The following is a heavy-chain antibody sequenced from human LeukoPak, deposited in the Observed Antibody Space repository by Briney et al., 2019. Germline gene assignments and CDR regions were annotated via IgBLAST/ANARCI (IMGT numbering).Heavy chain of an antibody. V-gene: IGHV3-43*01. CDR1: GFTFDSFS. Sequence: PGGSLRLSCAASGFTFDSFSMHWVRQAPGKGLEWVSLISWDGGTIKYADSLKGRFTVSRDNSEKSLYLQMDRLTIEDTAFYYCGKDLGSTGPHDAIDIWGQGTMVTVSS. D-gene: IGHD1-1*01. CDR3: GKDLGSTGPHDAIDI. CDR2: ISWDGGTI. J-gene: IGHJ3*02.